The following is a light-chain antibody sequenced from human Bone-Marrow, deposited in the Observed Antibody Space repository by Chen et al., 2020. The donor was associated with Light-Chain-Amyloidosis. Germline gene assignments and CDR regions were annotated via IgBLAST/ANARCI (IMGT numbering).Light chain of an antibody. J-gene: IGLJ3*02. CDR1: SGSIATNY. CDR3: QSYQGSSQGV. V-gene: IGLV6-57*01. CDR2: EDV. Sequence: FMLTQHPSVSESPGKTVIISYTRSSGSIATNYVQWYQQRPGSSPTTVIYEDVQRHSGVPDRFSGSIDRSSNSASLTISGLKTEDEADYYCQSYQGSSQGVFGGGTKLTVL.